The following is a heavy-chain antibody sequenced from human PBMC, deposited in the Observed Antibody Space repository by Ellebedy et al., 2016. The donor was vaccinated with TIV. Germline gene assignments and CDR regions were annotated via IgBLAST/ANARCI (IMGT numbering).Heavy chain of an antibody. CDR3: VRLYTYGLHY. J-gene: IGHJ4*02. V-gene: IGHV3-30*03. CDR1: GFTFNHYG. Sequence: GESLKISCAASGFTFNHYGMHWVRQAPGKGLEWVAVISDDGRNKYYADSVKGRFTISRDNSKNTLYLQMNSLRAEDTAVYYCVRLYTYGLHYWGQGALVTVSS. CDR2: ISDDGRNK. D-gene: IGHD5-18*01.